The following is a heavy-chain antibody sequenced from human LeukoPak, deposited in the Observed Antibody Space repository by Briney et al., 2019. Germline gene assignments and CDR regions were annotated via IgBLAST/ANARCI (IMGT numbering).Heavy chain of an antibody. J-gene: IGHJ4*02. CDR3: ARELRTFDS. CDR2: IKHNGDDL. V-gene: IGHV3-7*01. Sequence: PGGSLRLSCAASGFTFTAYWMTWVRQAPGKGLEWVANIKHNGDDLNYVDSVEDRFTISRDNAQNSLYLHMTSLRAEDTAVYYCARELRTFDSWGQGTLVTVSS. D-gene: IGHD3-16*01. CDR1: GFTFTAYW.